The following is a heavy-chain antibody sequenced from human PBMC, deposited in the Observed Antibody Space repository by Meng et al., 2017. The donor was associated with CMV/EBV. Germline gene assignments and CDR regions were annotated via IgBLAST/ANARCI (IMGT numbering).Heavy chain of an antibody. V-gene: IGHV3-49*04. CDR3: TRNRGSSGFPRLGFDY. Sequence: GESLKISCTASGFTFGDYAMSWVRQAPGKGLEWVGFIRSKAYGGTTEYAASVKGRFTISRDDSKSIAYLQMNSLKTEDTAVYYCTRNRGSSGFPRLGFDYWGQGTLVTVS. J-gene: IGHJ4*02. CDR2: IRSKAYGGTT. D-gene: IGHD3-22*01. CDR1: GFTFGDYA.